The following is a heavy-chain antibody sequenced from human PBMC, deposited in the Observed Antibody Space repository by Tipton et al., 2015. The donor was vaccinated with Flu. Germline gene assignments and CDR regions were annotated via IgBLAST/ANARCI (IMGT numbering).Heavy chain of an antibody. CDR1: GGSISSYY. V-gene: IGHV4-59*01. D-gene: IGHD4-11*01. Sequence: TLSLTCTVSGGSISSYYWSWIRQPPGKGLEWIGYIYYRGTTGYNPSLKSRVTISVDTSKNQVSLKLTSVTAADTAVYYCARDLVQDYRDQYFGMDVWGQETTVTVSS. CDR2: IYYRGTT. CDR3: ARDLVQDYRDQYFGMDV. J-gene: IGHJ6*02.